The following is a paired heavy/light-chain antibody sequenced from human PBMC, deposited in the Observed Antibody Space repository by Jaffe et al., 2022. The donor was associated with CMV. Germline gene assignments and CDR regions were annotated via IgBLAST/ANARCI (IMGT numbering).Heavy chain of an antibody. CDR1: GGTFSSYA. Sequence: QVQLVQSGAEVKKPGSSVKVSCKASGGTFSSYAISWVRQAPGQGLEWMGRIIPILGIANYAQKFQGRVTITADKSTSTAYMELSSLRSEDTAVYYCARGRFDFWSGYYRDYYMDVWGKGTTVTVSS. J-gene: IGHJ6*03. CDR2: IIPILGIA. CDR3: ARGRFDFWSGYYRDYYMDV. D-gene: IGHD3-3*01. V-gene: IGHV1-69*09.
Light chain of an antibody. V-gene: IGKV3-20*01. CDR2: GAS. CDR1: QSVSSSY. CDR3: QQYGSPWT. Sequence: EIVLTQSPGTLSLSPGERATLSCRASQSVSSSYLAWYQQKPGQAPRLLIYGASSRATGIPDRFSGSGSGTDFTLTISRLEPEDFAVYYCQQYGSPWTFGQGTKVEIK. J-gene: IGKJ1*01.